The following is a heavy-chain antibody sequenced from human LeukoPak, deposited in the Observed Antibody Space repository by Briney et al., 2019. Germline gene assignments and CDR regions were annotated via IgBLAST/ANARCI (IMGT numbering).Heavy chain of an antibody. Sequence: GRSLRLSCAASGFTFSSYAMHWVRQAPGKGLEGVAVISYDGSNKYYADSVKGRFTISRDNSKNTLYLQMNSLRAEDTAVYYCAPSGRITFGGVIAHGGQGTLVTVSS. J-gene: IGHJ4*02. CDR2: ISYDGSNK. V-gene: IGHV3-30-3*01. D-gene: IGHD3-16*02. CDR3: APSGRITFGGVIAH. CDR1: GFTFSSYA.